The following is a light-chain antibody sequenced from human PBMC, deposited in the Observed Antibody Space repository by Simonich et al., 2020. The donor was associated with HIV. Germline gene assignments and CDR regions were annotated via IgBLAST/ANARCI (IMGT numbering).Light chain of an antibody. J-gene: IGKJ2*01. V-gene: IGKV3-15*01. CDR3: QQYNNWPLF. CDR2: GAS. CDR1: QSVNSN. Sequence: EIVMTQSPATLSVSPGERATLSCRASQSVNSNLAWYQQKPGQPPRLPIYGASTRATGIPARFSGSGSGTEFTLTISSMQSEDFAVYYCQQYNNWPLFFGQGTKLEMK.